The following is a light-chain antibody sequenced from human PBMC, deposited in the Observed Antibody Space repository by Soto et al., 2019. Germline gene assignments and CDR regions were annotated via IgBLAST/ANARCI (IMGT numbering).Light chain of an antibody. Sequence: AIPMTLSQSSLSASTGDRVTITCRASQGISSYLAWYQPKPGKAPKLLIYAASTLQSGVPSRLSGSGSGTDFTLAISCLQSEDFATYYCQQYYSYPTVGQGTKVDIK. CDR2: AAS. CDR1: QGISSY. CDR3: QQYYSYPT. V-gene: IGKV1-8*01. J-gene: IGKJ1*01.